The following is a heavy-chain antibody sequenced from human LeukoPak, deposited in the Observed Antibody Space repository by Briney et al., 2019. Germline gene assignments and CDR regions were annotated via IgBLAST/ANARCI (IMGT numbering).Heavy chain of an antibody. CDR1: VFTFSNYW. J-gene: IGHJ6*03. D-gene: IGHD6-13*01. Sequence: GGSLRLSCAASVFTFSNYWMSWVRQAPGKGLEWVANIKQEGSEKYYVDSVKGRFTISRDNDKNSMYLQMNSLRAEDTAVYYCARRNRAAAGTRSAYYYYYMDVWGKGTTVTVSS. CDR3: ARRNRAAAGTRSAYYYYYMDV. CDR2: IKQEGSEK. V-gene: IGHV3-7*01.